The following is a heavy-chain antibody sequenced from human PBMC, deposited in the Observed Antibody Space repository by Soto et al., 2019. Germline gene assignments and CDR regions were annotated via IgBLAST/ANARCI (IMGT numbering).Heavy chain of an antibody. CDR3: ASLYSGSYYFDY. CDR2: IDPSDSYT. Sequence: PGESLKISCKGSGYSFTSYWVSWVRQMPGKGLEWMGRIDPSDSYTNYSPSFQGHVTISADKSISTAYLQWSSLKASDTAMYYCASLYSGSYYFDYWGQGTLVTVSS. D-gene: IGHD1-26*01. CDR1: GYSFTSYW. V-gene: IGHV5-10-1*01. J-gene: IGHJ4*02.